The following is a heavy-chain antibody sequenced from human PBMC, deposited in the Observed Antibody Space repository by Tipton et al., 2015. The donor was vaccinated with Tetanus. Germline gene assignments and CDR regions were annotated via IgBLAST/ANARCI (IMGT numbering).Heavy chain of an antibody. J-gene: IGHJ5*02. CDR3: ARHSSWFDP. V-gene: IGHV4-39*01. CDR1: GGSITSSTYY. CDR2: FYSGGSI. Sequence: GLVKPPETLSLTCTVSGGSITSSTYYWGWIRQPPGKGLEWIGTFYSGGSIFYNPSFKSRATISVDTPKNQISLRLTSVASADTAVYYCARHSSWFDPWGQGTLVTVSS. D-gene: IGHD2/OR15-2a*01.